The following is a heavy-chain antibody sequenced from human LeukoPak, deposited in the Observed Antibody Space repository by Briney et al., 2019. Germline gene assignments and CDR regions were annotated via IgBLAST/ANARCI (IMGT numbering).Heavy chain of an antibody. CDR3: AREKTVAGETRFDY. J-gene: IGHJ4*02. CDR1: GFTFSNYA. Sequence: GRSLRLSCAASGFTFSNYAMHWVRQAPGKGLEWVAVIAYDGSNKYHADSEEGRFTISRDNTKNTLHLQMNSLRDEDTAVYYCAREKTVAGETRFDYWGQGTLVTVSS. V-gene: IGHV3-30-3*01. D-gene: IGHD6-13*01. CDR2: IAYDGSNK.